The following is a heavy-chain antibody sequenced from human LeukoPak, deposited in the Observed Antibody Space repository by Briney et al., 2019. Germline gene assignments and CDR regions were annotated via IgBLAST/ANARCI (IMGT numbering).Heavy chain of an antibody. Sequence: GGSLRLSCAASGSTVSSNYMNWVRQAPGKGLEWVSVIYSGGSTYYADSVKGRFTISRDNSNNTLYLQMNSLRAEDTAVYYCARGKYYYDSSGYFAYWGQGTLVTVSS. J-gene: IGHJ4*02. CDR1: GSTVSSNY. CDR2: IYSGGST. V-gene: IGHV3-66*01. CDR3: ARGKYYYDSSGYFAY. D-gene: IGHD3-22*01.